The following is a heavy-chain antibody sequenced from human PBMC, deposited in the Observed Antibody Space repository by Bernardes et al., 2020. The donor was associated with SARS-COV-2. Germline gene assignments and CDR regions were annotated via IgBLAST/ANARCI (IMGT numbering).Heavy chain of an antibody. CDR3: AREDSSGIDY. CDR2: TSNDGNNK. D-gene: IGHD3-22*01. CDR1: GFTFDSYP. V-gene: IGHV3-30-3*01. Sequence: GGSLRLSCAASGFTFDSYPLHWVRQAPGKGLEWMAITSNDGNNKYYADSVKGRFTISRDNSRNMVYLQMNRLESEDTAVYYCAREDSSGIDYWGQGTLVTVSS. J-gene: IGHJ4*02.